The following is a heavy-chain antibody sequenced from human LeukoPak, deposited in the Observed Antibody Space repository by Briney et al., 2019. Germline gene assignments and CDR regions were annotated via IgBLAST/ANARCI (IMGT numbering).Heavy chain of an antibody. CDR1: GYTFTSYG. Sequence: ASVKVSCKASGYTFTSYGISWVRQAPGQGLEWMGWMSAYNGNTNYAQKLQGRVTMTTDTSTSTAYMELRSLRSDDTAVYYCARNAYDSSGYYEYYFDYWGQGTLVTVSS. CDR2: MSAYNGNT. V-gene: IGHV1-18*01. CDR3: ARNAYDSSGYYEYYFDY. D-gene: IGHD3-22*01. J-gene: IGHJ4*02.